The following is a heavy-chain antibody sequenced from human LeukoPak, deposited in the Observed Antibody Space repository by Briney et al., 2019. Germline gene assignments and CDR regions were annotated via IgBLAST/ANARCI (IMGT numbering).Heavy chain of an antibody. CDR3: AMVDPHYYMDV. CDR1: GGSISSSNW. J-gene: IGHJ6*03. Sequence: SETLSLTCAVSGGSISSSNWWSWVRQPPGKGLEWIGEIYHSGSTNYNPSLKSRVTISVDKSKKQFSLKLSSVTAADTAVYYCAMVDPHYYMDVWGRGTTVTVSS. V-gene: IGHV4-4*02. CDR2: IYHSGST. D-gene: IGHD2-15*01.